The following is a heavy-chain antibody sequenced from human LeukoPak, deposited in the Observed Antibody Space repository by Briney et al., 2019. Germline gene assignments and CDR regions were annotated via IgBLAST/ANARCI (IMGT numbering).Heavy chain of an antibody. D-gene: IGHD4-17*01. V-gene: IGHV3-23*01. CDR1: GFTFSSYA. CDR2: ISGSGGST. J-gene: IGHJ6*02. Sequence: GGSLRLSCAASGFTFSSYAMSWVRQAPGRGLEWVSAISGSGGSTHYADSVKGRLTNSRDNSKNTPYLQMNSLRAEDKAVYYCAKDTDEKYYYYGMDVWGQGTTVTVSS. CDR3: AKDTDEKYYYYGMDV.